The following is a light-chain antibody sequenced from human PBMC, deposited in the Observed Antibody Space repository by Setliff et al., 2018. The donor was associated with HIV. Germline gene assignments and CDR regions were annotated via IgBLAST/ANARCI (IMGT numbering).Light chain of an antibody. CDR2: EVT. Sequence: QSVLTQPASVSGSPGQSITISCSGTSSDVGNYNLVSWYQQPPGKAPKLMVYEVTTRPLGVSTRFSGSKSGNTASLTISGLLAEDEADYYCCSYAGSRTFYVFGTGTKGTVL. CDR1: SSDVGNYNL. CDR3: CSYAGSRTFYV. J-gene: IGLJ1*01. V-gene: IGLV2-23*02.